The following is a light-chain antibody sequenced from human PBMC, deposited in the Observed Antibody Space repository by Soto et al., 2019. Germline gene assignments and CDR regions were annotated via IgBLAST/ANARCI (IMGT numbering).Light chain of an antibody. V-gene: IGLV2-14*01. J-gene: IGLJ3*02. CDR3: SSYTSSSTWV. Sequence: QSALTQPASVSGSPGQSITISCTGTSSDVGAYNYVSWYQQHPGKAPELMIYEVSNRPSGLSNRFSGSKSGNTASLTISGLQAEDEADYYRSSYTSSSTWVFGGGTKLTVL. CDR1: SSDVGAYNY. CDR2: EVS.